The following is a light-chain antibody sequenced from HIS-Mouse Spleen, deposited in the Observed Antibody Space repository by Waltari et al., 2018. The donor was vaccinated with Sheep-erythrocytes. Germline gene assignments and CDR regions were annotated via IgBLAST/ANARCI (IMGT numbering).Light chain of an antibody. CDR3: SSYAGSNNWV. CDR2: EVS. Sequence: QSALTQPPSASGSPGQSVTISCTGTSSDVGGYNYVSWYQQHPGKAPKLMIYEVSTRPSGVPARFSGSNSGNTASLTVSGLQAEDEADYYCSSYAGSNNWVFGGGTKLTVL. CDR1: SSDVGGYNY. J-gene: IGLJ3*02. V-gene: IGLV2-8*01.